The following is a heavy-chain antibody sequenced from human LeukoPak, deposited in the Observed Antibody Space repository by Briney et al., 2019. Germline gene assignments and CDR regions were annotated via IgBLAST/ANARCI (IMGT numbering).Heavy chain of an antibody. V-gene: IGHV4-39*07. Sequence: SETLSLTCTVSGGSISSSSYYWGWIRQPPGKGLEWIGSIYYSGSTYYNPSLKSRVTISVDTSKNQFSLKLSSVTAADAAVYYCAREPYYYDSTDISFDYWGQGTLVTVSS. CDR2: IYYSGST. CDR1: GGSISSSSYY. CDR3: AREPYYYDSTDISFDY. J-gene: IGHJ4*02. D-gene: IGHD3-22*01.